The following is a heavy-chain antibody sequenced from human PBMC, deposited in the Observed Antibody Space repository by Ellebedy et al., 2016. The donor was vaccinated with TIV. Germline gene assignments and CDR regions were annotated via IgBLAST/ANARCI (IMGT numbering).Heavy chain of an antibody. CDR3: ARHVRIVAGGMGFDY. D-gene: IGHD6-13*01. J-gene: IGHJ4*02. V-gene: IGHV4-34*01. CDR1: GGSFSGYY. Sequence: SETLSLTCAVYGGSFSGYYWSWIRQPPGKGLEWIGEINHSGSTNYNPSLKSRVTVSVDTSKNQFSLKLSSVTAADTAVYYCARHVRIVAGGMGFDYWGQGTLVTVSS. CDR2: INHSGST.